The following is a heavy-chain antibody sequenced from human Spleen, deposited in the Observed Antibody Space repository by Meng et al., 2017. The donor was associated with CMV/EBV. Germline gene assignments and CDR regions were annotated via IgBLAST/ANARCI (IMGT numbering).Heavy chain of an antibody. V-gene: IGHV4-30-4*08. CDR3: ASYSNIWYVTDY. J-gene: IGHJ4*02. CDR1: GGSISSDDYY. Sequence: LRLSCTVSGGSISSDDYYWSWIRQPPGKGLEWIGYIDYSGSTYYNPSLKSRVTISVDTSKRQFSLKLSSVTAADTAVYYCASYSNIWYVTDYWGQGTLVTVSS. D-gene: IGHD6-13*01. CDR2: IDYSGST.